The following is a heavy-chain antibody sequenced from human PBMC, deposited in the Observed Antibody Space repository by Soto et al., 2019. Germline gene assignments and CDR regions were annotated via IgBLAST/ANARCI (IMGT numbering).Heavy chain of an antibody. CDR1: GYTFTSYD. Sequence: ASVKVSCKASGYTFTSYDINWVRQATGQGLEWMGWMNPNSGNTGYAQKFQGRVTMTRNTSISTAYMELSSLRSEDTAVYYCARAGIVLDAFDVWGQGTTVTVSS. CDR2: MNPNSGNT. CDR3: ARAGIVLDAFDV. J-gene: IGHJ6*02. V-gene: IGHV1-8*01. D-gene: IGHD2-8*02.